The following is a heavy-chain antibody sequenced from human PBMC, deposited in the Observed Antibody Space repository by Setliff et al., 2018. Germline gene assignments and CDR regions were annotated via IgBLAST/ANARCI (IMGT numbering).Heavy chain of an antibody. J-gene: IGHJ4*02. V-gene: IGHV4-38-2*01. CDR2: IYHGGNI. CDR1: SYSISRGYY. D-gene: IGHD5-12*01. CDR3: ARAPPPWLQSLGGDY. Sequence: KSSETLSLTCDVSSYSISRGYYWGWIRQAPGKGLEFIGSIYHGGNIVYNPSLESRVTISADTSKNQFSLTLASVTAADTAAYYCARAPPPWLQSLGGDYWGQGTLVTVSS.